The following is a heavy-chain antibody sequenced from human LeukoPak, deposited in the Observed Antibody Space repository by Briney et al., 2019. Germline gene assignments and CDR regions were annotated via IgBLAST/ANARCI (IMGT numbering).Heavy chain of an antibody. V-gene: IGHV3-53*01. CDR2: IYSGGST. D-gene: IGHD3-10*01. J-gene: IGHJ4*02. CDR1: GSTVSKNY. CDR3: ARVGGH. Sequence: GGSLRLSCAASGSTVSKNYMSWVRQAPGKGLESVSVIYSGGSTSYADSVRGRFIISRDNSKNTLYLQMNSLRVEDTAVYYCARVGGHWGQGTLVTVSS.